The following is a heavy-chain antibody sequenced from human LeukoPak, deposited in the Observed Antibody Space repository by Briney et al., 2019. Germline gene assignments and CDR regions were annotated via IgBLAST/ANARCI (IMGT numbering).Heavy chain of an antibody. Sequence: PGRSLRLSCAASGFSFSSYSMNWVRQAPGKGLEWLSSISDYIYDADSLKGRFSISRDNAKKSLYLQMNSLRAEDTAVYYCARGHSGSYQGTDAFDIWGQGTMVTVSS. J-gene: IGHJ3*02. D-gene: IGHD1-26*01. CDR2: ISDYI. V-gene: IGHV3-21*01. CDR1: GFSFSSYS. CDR3: ARGHSGSYQGTDAFDI.